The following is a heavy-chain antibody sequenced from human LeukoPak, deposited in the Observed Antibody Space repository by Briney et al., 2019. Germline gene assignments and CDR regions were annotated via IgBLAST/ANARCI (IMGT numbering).Heavy chain of an antibody. V-gene: IGHV4-59*01. J-gene: IGHJ5*02. CDR3: ARWSTDYDILTGYSGGGWFGP. D-gene: IGHD3-9*01. Sequence: SETLSLTCTVSGGSISRFYWSWIRQPPGKGLEWIGYIDYRGSTNYNPSLKSRVTISVDTSKNQFSLKPNSVTAAGTAVYYCARWSTDYDILTGYSGGGWFGPWGQGTLVTVSS. CDR1: GGSISRFY. CDR2: IDYRGST.